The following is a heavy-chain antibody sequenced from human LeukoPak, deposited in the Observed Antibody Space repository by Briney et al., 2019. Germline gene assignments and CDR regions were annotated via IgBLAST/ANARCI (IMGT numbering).Heavy chain of an antibody. CDR3: ARSVATPPGNYYYMDV. D-gene: IGHD5-12*01. J-gene: IGHJ6*03. V-gene: IGHV1-69*05. CDR2: IIPIFGTA. Sequence: SVKVSCKASGGTFSSYAISGVRQAPGQGLEWMGGIIPIFGTANYAQKFQGRVTITTDESTSTAYMELSSLRSEDTAVYYCARSVATPPGNYYYMDVWGKGTTVTVSS. CDR1: GGTFSSYA.